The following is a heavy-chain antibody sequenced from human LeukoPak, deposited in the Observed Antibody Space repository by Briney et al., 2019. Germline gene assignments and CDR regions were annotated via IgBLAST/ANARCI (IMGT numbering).Heavy chain of an antibody. CDR1: GGSISSYY. Sequence: SETLSLTCTVSGGSISSYYWSRIRQPPGKGLEWIGSIYYGGSTYYNPSLKSRVTISVDTSKNQFSLKLYSVTAADTAVYYCASPYRSSFWFDPWGQGTLVTVSS. CDR2: IYYGGST. CDR3: ASPYRSSFWFDP. J-gene: IGHJ5*02. V-gene: IGHV4-59*04. D-gene: IGHD6-6*01.